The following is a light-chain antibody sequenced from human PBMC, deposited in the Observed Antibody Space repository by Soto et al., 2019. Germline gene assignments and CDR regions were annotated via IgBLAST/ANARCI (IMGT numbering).Light chain of an antibody. CDR2: EVI. V-gene: IGLV2-23*02. CDR3: CSYAGSSNVV. Sequence: QSALTQPASVSGSPGQSITISCTGTSSDVGSYNLVSWYQQHLGKAPKLMIYEVIKRPSGVSNRFSGSKSGNTASLIISGLQAEDEADYYCCSYAGSSNVVFGGGTKLTVL. J-gene: IGLJ2*01. CDR1: SSDVGSYNL.